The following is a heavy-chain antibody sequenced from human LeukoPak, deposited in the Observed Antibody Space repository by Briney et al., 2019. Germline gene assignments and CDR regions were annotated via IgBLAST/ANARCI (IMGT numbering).Heavy chain of an antibody. V-gene: IGHV1-69*05. CDR1: GGTFSSYA. Sequence: SVKVSCKASGGTFSSYAISWVRQAPGQGLEWMGRIIPIFGTANYAQKFQGRVTITTDESTSTAYMELSSLRSEDTAVYYCAGRRYYDSSGYLTQDYWGQGTLVTVSP. CDR2: IIPIFGTA. CDR3: AGRRYYDSSGYLTQDY. J-gene: IGHJ4*02. D-gene: IGHD3-22*01.